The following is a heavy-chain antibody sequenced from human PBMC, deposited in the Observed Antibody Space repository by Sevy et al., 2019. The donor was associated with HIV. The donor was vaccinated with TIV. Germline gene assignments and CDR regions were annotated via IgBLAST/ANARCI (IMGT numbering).Heavy chain of an antibody. CDR3: ARVIYDDSSEGAYYYYGMDV. J-gene: IGHJ6*02. CDR2: ISSSGSTI. D-gene: IGHD3-22*01. V-gene: IGHV3-11*01. Sequence: EGSLRLSCAASGFTFSDYYMSWIRQAPGKGLEWVSYISSSGSTIYYADSVKGRFTISRDNAKNSLYLQMNSLRAEDTAVYYCARVIYDDSSEGAYYYYGMDVWGQGTTVTVSS. CDR1: GFTFSDYY.